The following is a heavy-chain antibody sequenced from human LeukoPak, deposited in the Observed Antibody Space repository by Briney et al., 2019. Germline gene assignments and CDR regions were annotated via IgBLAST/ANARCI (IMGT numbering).Heavy chain of an antibody. CDR3: AKAQTVREWSRPYYYGMDV. V-gene: IGHV3-23*01. D-gene: IGHD3-3*01. J-gene: IGHJ6*02. CDR1: GFTFSSYA. CDR2: ISGSGGST. Sequence: PGGSLRLSCAVSGFTFSSYAMSWVRQAPGKGLEWVSAISGSGGSTYYADSVKGRFTISRDNSKNTLYLQMNSLRAEDTAVYYCAKAQTVREWSRPYYYGMDVWGQGTTVTVSS.